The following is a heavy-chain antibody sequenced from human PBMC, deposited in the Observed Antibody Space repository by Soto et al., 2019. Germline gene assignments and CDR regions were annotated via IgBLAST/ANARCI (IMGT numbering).Heavy chain of an antibody. Sequence: GGSLRLSCAASGFTFSDHYMSWIRQAPGKGLEWIGYSSNSGSFTRYADSVKGRFSISRDNAKNSLYLQINSLRGDDTAIYYCVRSCDNYNLLNYLGQGTLLTVCS. V-gene: IGHV3-11*06. J-gene: IGHJ4*02. CDR1: GFTFSDHY. CDR3: VRSCDNYNLLNY. D-gene: IGHD1-1*01. CDR2: SSNSGSFT.